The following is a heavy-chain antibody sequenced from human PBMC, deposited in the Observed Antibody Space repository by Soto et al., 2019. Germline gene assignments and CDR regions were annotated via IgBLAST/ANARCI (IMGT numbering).Heavy chain of an antibody. CDR3: ARDTGPAAKSYGMDV. V-gene: IGHV4-59*01. J-gene: IGHJ6*02. D-gene: IGHD2-2*01. CDR2: IYYSGST. CDR1: GGSISSYY. Sequence: ETLSLTCTVSGGSISSYYWSWIRQPPGKGLEWIGYIYYSGSTNYNPSLKSRVTISVDTSKNQFSLKLSSVTAADTAVYYCARDTGPAAKSYGMDVWGQGTTVTVSS.